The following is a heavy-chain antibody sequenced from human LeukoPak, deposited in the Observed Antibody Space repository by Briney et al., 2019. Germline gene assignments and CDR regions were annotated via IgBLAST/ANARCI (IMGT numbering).Heavy chain of an antibody. CDR3: ARGMARAAASEFDC. CDR2: ISSSSSYI. Sequence: GGALRLSCAASGFTFSSYSINWVRQAPGQGLEGVSSISSSSSYICYADSVKGRFPISRDNAKNSLYLQMNSLRAEDTAVYYCARGMARAAASEFDCWGQGTLVTASS. CDR1: GFTFSSYS. D-gene: IGHD3-10*01. J-gene: IGHJ4*02. V-gene: IGHV3-21*01.